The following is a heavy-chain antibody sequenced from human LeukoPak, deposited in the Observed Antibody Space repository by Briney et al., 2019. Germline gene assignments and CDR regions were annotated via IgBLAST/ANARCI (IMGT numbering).Heavy chain of an antibody. V-gene: IGHV1-8*01. Sequence: ASVKVSCKASGYTFTSYDITWVRQASGQGLEWMGWMNPNNGNTGYAQRFQGRVTLTRDTSISTAYMELSSLRSEDTAVYFCARGFLGYDGSDYAFSYYWGQGTLVTVSS. D-gene: IGHD3-22*01. CDR1: GYTFTSYD. CDR3: ARGFLGYDGSDYAFSYY. J-gene: IGHJ4*02. CDR2: MNPNNGNT.